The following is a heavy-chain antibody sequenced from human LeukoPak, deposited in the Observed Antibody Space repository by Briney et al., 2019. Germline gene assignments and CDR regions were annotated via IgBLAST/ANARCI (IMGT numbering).Heavy chain of an antibody. CDR3: ARVNDGGNSFDY. CDR1: GFTFSSYE. CDR2: ISSSGSTI. V-gene: IGHV3-48*03. D-gene: IGHD4-23*01. J-gene: IGHJ4*02. Sequence: GGSLRLSCAASGFTFSSYEMNWVRQAPGKGLEWVSYISSSGSTIYYADSVKGRFTISRDNAKNSLYLQMNSLRAEDTAVYYCARVNDGGNSFDYWGQGTLVTVSS.